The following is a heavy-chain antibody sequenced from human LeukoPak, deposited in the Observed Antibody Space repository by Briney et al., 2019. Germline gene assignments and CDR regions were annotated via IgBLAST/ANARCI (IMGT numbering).Heavy chain of an antibody. J-gene: IGHJ5*02. V-gene: IGHV1-24*01. D-gene: IGHD6-6*01. Sequence: ASVKVSCKVSGYTLTELSMHWVRQAPGKGLEWMGGFDPEDGETIYAQKFQSRVTMTEDTSTDTAYMELSSLRSEDTAVYYCARSNIATRRGDNWFDPWGQGTLVTVSS. CDR3: ARSNIATRRGDNWFDP. CDR2: FDPEDGET. CDR1: GYTLTELS.